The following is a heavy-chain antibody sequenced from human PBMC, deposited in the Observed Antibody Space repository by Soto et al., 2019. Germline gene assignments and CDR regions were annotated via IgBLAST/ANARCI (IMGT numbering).Heavy chain of an antibody. Sequence: WTWIRHPPGKALEWIGNIYDSGSTSYNPSLKSRVTISVDTSKNQFSLRLTSVTAADTAVYFCARGSSSYYDYGMDVWGQGTTVTVSS. CDR3: ARGSSSYYDYGMDV. V-gene: IGHV4-30-2*01. CDR2: IYDSGST. J-gene: IGHJ6*02. D-gene: IGHD6-6*01.